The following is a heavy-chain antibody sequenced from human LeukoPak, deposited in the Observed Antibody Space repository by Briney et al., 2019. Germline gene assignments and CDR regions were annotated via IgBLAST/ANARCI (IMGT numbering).Heavy chain of an antibody. J-gene: IGHJ4*02. CDR2: IKQDGSEK. D-gene: IGHD3-22*01. CDR3: AAGGRGYYDSSGYLRG. Sequence: GGSLRLSCAASGFTFSSYWMSWVRQAPGKGLEWVANIKQDGSEKYYVDSVKGRFTISRDNAKNSLCLQMNSLRAEDTAVYYCAAGGRGYYDSSGYLRGWGQGTLVTVSS. CDR1: GFTFSSYW. V-gene: IGHV3-7*01.